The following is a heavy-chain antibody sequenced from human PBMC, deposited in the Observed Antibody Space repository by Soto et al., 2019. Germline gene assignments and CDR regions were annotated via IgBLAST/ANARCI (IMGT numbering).Heavy chain of an antibody. CDR2: INPNSGGT. D-gene: IGHD3-16*01. CDR3: ARPNLGDLDY. J-gene: IGHJ4*02. CDR1: GYNFNGYY. V-gene: IGHV1-2*02. Sequence: ASVKVSCKASGYNFNGYYVHWVRQAPGQGLEWMGWINPNSGGTKYAQKFQGRVTMTRDTSISTVYMELRRVRSDDTAVYYCARPNLGDLDYWGQGTLVTVSS.